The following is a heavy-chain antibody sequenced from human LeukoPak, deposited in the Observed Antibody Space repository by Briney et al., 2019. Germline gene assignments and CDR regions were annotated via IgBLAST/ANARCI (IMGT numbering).Heavy chain of an antibody. CDR3: ARSDLLTGSPLFY. CDR2: INPFAGNT. D-gene: IGHD3-9*01. Sequence: ASAKVSCKASGYTFTIYYIHWVRHAPGQGLEWIGIINPFAGNTNYAQKFQGRVTMTRDTSTSTVSMELNSLRSEDTALYYCARSDLLTGSPLFYWGQGTLVTVSS. J-gene: IGHJ4*02. V-gene: IGHV1-46*01. CDR1: GYTFTIYY.